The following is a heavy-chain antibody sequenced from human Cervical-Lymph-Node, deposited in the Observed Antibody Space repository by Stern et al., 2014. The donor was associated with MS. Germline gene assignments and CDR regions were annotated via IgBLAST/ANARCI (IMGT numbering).Heavy chain of an antibody. CDR3: ALSSETSDRWYSLGYDL. D-gene: IGHD6-13*01. V-gene: IGHV1-69*01. J-gene: IGHJ5*02. Sequence: VQLVQSGAEVTKPGSSVKVSCQASGGTFSKFPSSWVRQASGQGLEWMGGLFPVFGTPTYAQEFRGRVTITADVSTSTVYMELSSLRSDDTAVYYCALSSETSDRWYSLGYDLWGQGTLVTVSS. CDR2: LFPVFGTP. CDR1: GGTFSKFP.